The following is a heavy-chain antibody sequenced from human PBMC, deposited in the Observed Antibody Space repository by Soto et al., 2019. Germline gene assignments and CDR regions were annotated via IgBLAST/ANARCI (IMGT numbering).Heavy chain of an antibody. CDR2: VHYTGRT. Sequence: SETLSLTCTVSGGSVSSNTYYWTWIRQPPGKGLEWIGCVHYTGRTNYSPSLKSRVTISVDTSKNQFSLKLSSVTAADTAVYYCARDEDFGGGGLVYYYYGMDVWGQGTTVTVS. V-gene: IGHV4-61*01. CDR3: ARDEDFGGGGLVYYYYGMDV. D-gene: IGHD2-15*01. J-gene: IGHJ6*02. CDR1: GGSVSSNTYY.